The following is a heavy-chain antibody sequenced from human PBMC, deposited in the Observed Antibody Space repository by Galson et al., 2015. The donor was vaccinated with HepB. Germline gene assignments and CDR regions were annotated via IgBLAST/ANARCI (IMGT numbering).Heavy chain of an antibody. CDR1: GGTFSSYA. Sequence: SVKVSCKASGGTFSSYAISWVRQAPGQGLEWMGRIIPILGIANYAQKFQGRVTITADKSTSTAYMELSSLRSEDTAVYYCARDVGNSGGDWFDPWGQGTLVTVSS. J-gene: IGHJ5*02. V-gene: IGHV1-69*04. CDR2: IIPILGIA. D-gene: IGHD7-27*01. CDR3: ARDVGNSGGDWFDP.